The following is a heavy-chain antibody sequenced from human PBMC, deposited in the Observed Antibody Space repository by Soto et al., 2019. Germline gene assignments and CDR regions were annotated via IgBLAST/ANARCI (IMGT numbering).Heavy chain of an antibody. J-gene: IGHJ4*02. D-gene: IGHD1-26*01. V-gene: IGHV4-30-2*02. CDR3: ARRWGYYFDY. CDR1: GGSISSGGYS. Sequence: SETLSLTCAVSGGSISSGGYSWNWIRQPPGKGLEWIGYIYHSGSTYYNPSLKSRVTISVDRSKNQFSLKLSSVTAADTAVYYCARRWGYYFDYWGQGTLVTVSS. CDR2: IYHSGST.